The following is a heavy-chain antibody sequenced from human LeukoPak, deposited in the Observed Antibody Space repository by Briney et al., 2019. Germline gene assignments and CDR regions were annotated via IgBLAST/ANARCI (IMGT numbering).Heavy chain of an antibody. CDR1: GFTFTIYA. D-gene: IGHD1-26*01. CDR3: AKDSRTGSPRAFDS. CDR2: ITIGGTT. J-gene: IGHJ4*02. Sequence: GGSLRLSCAASGFTFTIYAMTWVRQAPGKGLEWVSTITIGGTTYHADSVKGRSTISRDNSKNTLYLQMNSLRPEDTAVYSCAKDSRTGSPRAFDSWGQGTLVIVSS. V-gene: IGHV3-23*01.